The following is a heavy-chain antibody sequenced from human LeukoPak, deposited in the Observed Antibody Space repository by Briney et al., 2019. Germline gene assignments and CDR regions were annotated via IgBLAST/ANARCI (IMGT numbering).Heavy chain of an antibody. CDR3: ARGTTTVDIVVVVAATPIYYMDV. V-gene: IGHV4-34*01. D-gene: IGHD2-15*01. CDR2: INHSGST. Sequence: YWSWIRQPPGKGLEWIGEINHSGSTNYNPSLKSRVTISVDTSKNQFSLKLSSVTAADTAVYYCARGTTTVDIVVVVAATPIYYMDVWGKGTTVTVSS. J-gene: IGHJ6*03. CDR1: Y.